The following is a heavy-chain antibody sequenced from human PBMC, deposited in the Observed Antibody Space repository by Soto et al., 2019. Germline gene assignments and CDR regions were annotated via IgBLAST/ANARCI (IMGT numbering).Heavy chain of an antibody. CDR2: ISYEGSNK. CDR3: AKDLLRYYSYYYGMDV. J-gene: IGHJ6*02. V-gene: IGHV3-30*18. Sequence: HPGGSLRLSCAASGFSFSDYGMYWVRQAPGKGLEWVAVISYEGSNKYYADSVKGRFTISRDNSKNTLYLQMNSLRAEDTAVYYCAKDLLRYYSYYYGMDVWGQGTTVTVSS. CDR1: GFSFSDYG.